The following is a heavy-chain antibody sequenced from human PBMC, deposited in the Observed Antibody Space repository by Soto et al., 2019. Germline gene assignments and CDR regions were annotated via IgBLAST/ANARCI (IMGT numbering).Heavy chain of an antibody. CDR3: VTRSRGLQSSPPRLDS. J-gene: IGHJ4*02. CDR1: GLTFSGYG. CDR2: ISGSGYTT. V-gene: IGHV3-23*01. D-gene: IGHD4-4*01. Sequence: EVQLLESGGGLVQPGGSLRLSCAASGLTFSGYGMSWVRQAPGTGLEWVSAISGSGYTTYYADSVKGRFTISRDDSKNRLFLQMNSLRAEDTAVAYCVTRSRGLQSSPPRLDSWGQGSLVTVSS.